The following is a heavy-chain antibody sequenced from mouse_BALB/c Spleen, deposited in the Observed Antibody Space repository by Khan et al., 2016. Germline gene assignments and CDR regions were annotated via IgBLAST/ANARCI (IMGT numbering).Heavy chain of an antibody. CDR1: GFSLIAYG. J-gene: IGHJ4*01. D-gene: IGHD2-2*01. CDR2: IWGDGTT. Sequence: QIQLVQSGPGLVAPSQSLSITCTVSGFSLIAYGVNWVRQPPGKSLEWLGMIWGDGTTDYNSALKSRLNITKDNSKSQVFLKMNSLQTDDTARYYCARDGWGYYAMDYWGQGTSVTVSS. CDR3: ARDGWGYYAMDY. V-gene: IGHV2-6-7*01.